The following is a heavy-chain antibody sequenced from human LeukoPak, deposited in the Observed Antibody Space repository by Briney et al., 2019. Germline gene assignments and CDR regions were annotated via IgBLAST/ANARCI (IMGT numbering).Heavy chain of an antibody. CDR2: INWNGGST. CDR3: ARDGSSTSGNYYYYMDV. D-gene: IGHD2-2*01. J-gene: IGHJ6*03. V-gene: IGHV3-20*04. Sequence: PGGSLRLSCAASGFTFDDYGMSWVRQAPGKGLEWVSGINWNGGSTGYADSVKGRFTISRDNAKNSLYLQMNSLRAEDTALYYCARDGSSTSGNYYYYMDVWGKGTTVTVSS. CDR1: GFTFDDYG.